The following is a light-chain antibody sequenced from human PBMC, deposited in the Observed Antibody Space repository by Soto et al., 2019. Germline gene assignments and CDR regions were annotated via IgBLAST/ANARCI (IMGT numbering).Light chain of an antibody. V-gene: IGLV1-36*01. CDR3: AAWDDSLSGPV. Sequence: QSVLTQPPSVSEAPRQRVTISCSGSSSNIGNNAVNWYQQLPGKAPKLLIYYDDLLPSGVSDRFSGSKSGTSGSLAISGLRSDDEGDYYCAAWDDSLSGPVFGGGTKVTVL. CDR2: YDD. J-gene: IGLJ2*01. CDR1: SSNIGNNA.